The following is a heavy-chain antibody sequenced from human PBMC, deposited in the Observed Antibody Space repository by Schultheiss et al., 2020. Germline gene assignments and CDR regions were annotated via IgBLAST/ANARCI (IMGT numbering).Heavy chain of an antibody. CDR2: ISGSGGST. V-gene: IGHV3-23*01. J-gene: IGHJ5*02. Sequence: WGSLRLACAASGFTFSSYAMSWVRQAPGKGLEWVSAISGSGGSTYYADSVKGRFTISRDNSKNTLYLQMNSLRAEDTAVYYCAKDWTDTTMVTGWFDPWGQGTLVTVAS. CDR1: GFTFSSYA. D-gene: IGHD5-18*01. CDR3: AKDWTDTTMVTGWFDP.